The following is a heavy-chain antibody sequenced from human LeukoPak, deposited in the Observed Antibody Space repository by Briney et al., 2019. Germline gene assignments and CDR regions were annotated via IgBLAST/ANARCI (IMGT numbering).Heavy chain of an antibody. D-gene: IGHD2-2*01. CDR1: GGSISSGDYY. CDR2: IYYSGST. J-gene: IGHJ6*02. CDR3: ARGTPAATYYYGMDV. Sequence: KTSETLSLTCTVSGGSISSGDYYWSWIRQPPGKGLEWIGYIYYSGSTYYNPSLKSRVTISVDTSKNQFSLKLSSVTAADTAVYYCARGTPAATYYYGMDVWGQGTTVAVSS. V-gene: IGHV4-30-4*01.